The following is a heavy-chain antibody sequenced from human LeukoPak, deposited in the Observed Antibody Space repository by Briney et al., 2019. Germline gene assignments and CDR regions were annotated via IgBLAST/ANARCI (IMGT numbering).Heavy chain of an antibody. CDR3: ARVYDCSGGSCYYYYYGMDV. CDR2: IYYSGST. J-gene: IGHJ6*02. CDR1: GGSISGSSYY. V-gene: IGHV4-39*07. Sequence: SETLSLTCTVSGGSISGSSYYWGWIRQPPGKGLEWIGSIYYSGSTYYNPSLKSRVTISVDTSKNQFSLKLSSVTAADTAVYYCARVYDCSGGSCYYYYYGMDVWGQGTTVTVSS. D-gene: IGHD2-15*01.